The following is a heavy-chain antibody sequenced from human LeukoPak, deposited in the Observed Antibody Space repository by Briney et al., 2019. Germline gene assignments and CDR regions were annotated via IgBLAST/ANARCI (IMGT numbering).Heavy chain of an antibody. J-gene: IGHJ4*02. CDR3: ARGRWLQAKVLADY. D-gene: IGHD5-24*01. Sequence: SETLSLTCAVYGGSFSGYFWSWTRQPPGKGLEWIGEINHSGSTNYNPSLKSRVTISVDTSKNQFSLKLSSVTAADTAVYYCARGRWLQAKVLADYWGQGTLVTVSS. V-gene: IGHV4-34*01. CDR2: INHSGST. CDR1: GGSFSGYF.